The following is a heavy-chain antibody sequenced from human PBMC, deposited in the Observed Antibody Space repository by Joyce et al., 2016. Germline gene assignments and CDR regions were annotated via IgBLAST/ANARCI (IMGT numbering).Heavy chain of an antibody. Sequence: QVQLVESGGGVVQPGRSLRLSCAASGFTFSKYGMHWVRQAPGKGREVVTVIWDDGSNKYYADSVEGRFTISRDSFENTLYLQMNSLRAEDTAVYFCARDLEAYHVTGYPDYWGQGTLVTVSS. J-gene: IGHJ4*02. V-gene: IGHV3-33*01. CDR1: GFTFSKYG. D-gene: IGHD3-9*01. CDR2: IWDDGSNK. CDR3: ARDLEAYHVTGYPDY.